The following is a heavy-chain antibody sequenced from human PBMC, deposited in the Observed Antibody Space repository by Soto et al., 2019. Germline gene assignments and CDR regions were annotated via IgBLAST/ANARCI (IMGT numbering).Heavy chain of an antibody. Sequence: QPQLQESGPGLVKPSETLSLTCTVSNGSTSSRSFYWGWIRQPPGKGLEWIGHVFYSESTCYNPSLRSRVTISVHTSDNRFFLNMRSVYAADTAIYYCGFHEEGAFDYWGPGTLVSVSS. CDR3: GFHEEGAFDY. CDR1: NGSTSSRSFY. V-gene: IGHV4-39*01. CDR2: VFYSEST. D-gene: IGHD3-16*01. J-gene: IGHJ4*02.